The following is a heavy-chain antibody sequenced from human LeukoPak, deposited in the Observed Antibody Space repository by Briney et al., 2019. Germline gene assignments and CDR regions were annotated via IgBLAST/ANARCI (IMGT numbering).Heavy chain of an antibody. CDR2: ISGSGGST. D-gene: IGHD6-13*01. Sequence: GGSLRLSCAASGFTFSSYAMSWVRQAPGKGLEWVSAISGSGGSTYYADSVKGRFTISRDNSKNTLYLQMNSLRAEDTAVYYCAGGGYSSSRIPFDYWGQGTLVTVSS. CDR1: GFTFSSYA. J-gene: IGHJ4*02. CDR3: AGGGYSSSRIPFDY. V-gene: IGHV3-23*01.